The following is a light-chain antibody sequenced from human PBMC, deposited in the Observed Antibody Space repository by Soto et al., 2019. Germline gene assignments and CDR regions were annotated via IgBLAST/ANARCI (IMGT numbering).Light chain of an antibody. CDR1: SSDVGGYNY. CDR3: SSYKRGSTLHVV. CDR2: DVS. J-gene: IGLJ2*01. V-gene: IGLV2-14*01. Sequence: QSVLTQPASVSGSPGQSITISCTGTSSDVGGYNYVSWYQQHPGKAPKLMIYDVSNRPSGVSNRFSGSKSGNTASLTISGLQAADEADYYCSSYKRGSTLHVVFAGGTKLTVL.